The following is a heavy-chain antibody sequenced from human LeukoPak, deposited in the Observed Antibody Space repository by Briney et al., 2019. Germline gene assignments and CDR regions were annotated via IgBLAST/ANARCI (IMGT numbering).Heavy chain of an antibody. J-gene: IGHJ4*02. CDR1: GFTVSNNY. CDR2: IYSGGST. V-gene: IGHV3-53*01. CDR3: ASLSLGHY. Sequence: GGSLRLSCAASGFTVSNNYMSWARQAPGKGLEWVSVIYSGGSTYYADSVKGRFTISRDTSKNTLSLQMNSLRAEDTAVYYCASLSLGHYWGQGTLVTVSS. D-gene: IGHD6-6*01.